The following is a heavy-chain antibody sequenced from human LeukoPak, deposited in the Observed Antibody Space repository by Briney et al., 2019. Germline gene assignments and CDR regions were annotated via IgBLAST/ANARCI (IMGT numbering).Heavy chain of an antibody. Sequence: PSETLSLTCTVSGSSISNYYWSWIRQPPGKGLEWIGYIYYSGSTNYNPSLKSRVTISVDTSKNQFSLKLSSVTAADTAVYYCARHDIEVVVAATRDRDALDVWGQGTMVTVSS. D-gene: IGHD2-15*01. CDR3: ARHDIEVVVAATRDRDALDV. CDR1: GSSISNYY. CDR2: IYYSGST. V-gene: IGHV4-59*01. J-gene: IGHJ3*01.